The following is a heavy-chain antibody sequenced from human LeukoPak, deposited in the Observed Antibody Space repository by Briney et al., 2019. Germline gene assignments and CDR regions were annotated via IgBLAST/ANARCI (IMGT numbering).Heavy chain of an antibody. CDR2: ISSDGSST. CDR3: AKGGGKVQDY. J-gene: IGHJ4*02. Sequence: GGSLRLSCAASGITFCNYWMHWVRQAPGKGLVWVSRISSDGSSTNYADSVKGRFTISRDNAKNTLYLQMNSLRAEDTAVYYCAKGGGKVQDYWGQGTLVTVSS. V-gene: IGHV3-74*01. D-gene: IGHD4-23*01. CDR1: GITFCNYW.